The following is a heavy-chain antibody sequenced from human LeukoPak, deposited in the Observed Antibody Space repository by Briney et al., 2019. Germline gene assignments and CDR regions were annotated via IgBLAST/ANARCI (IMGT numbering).Heavy chain of an antibody. J-gene: IGHJ4*02. D-gene: IGHD1-14*01. V-gene: IGHV3-7*01. CDR1: GFTFSTYW. Sequence: PGGSLRLSCAASGFTFSTYWMSWVRQAPGKGLELVANIKQDGSEKYYVDSVKGRFTISRDNAKNSLYLQVNGLRAEDTAVYYCARNQRRLDYWGQGTLVTVSS. CDR2: IKQDGSEK. CDR3: ARNQRRLDY.